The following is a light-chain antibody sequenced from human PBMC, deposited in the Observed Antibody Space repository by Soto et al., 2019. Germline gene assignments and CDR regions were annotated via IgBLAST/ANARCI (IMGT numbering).Light chain of an antibody. J-gene: IGLJ1*01. CDR3: SSYTSSTTLYV. Sequence: QSALTQPASVSGSPGQSITISCTGTGSDVGGYNYVSWYQHHPGNAPKLMIFDVSNRPSGVSDRFSGSKSGNTASLTISGLQAEDEADYYCSSYTSSTTLYVFGTGTKVTVL. CDR2: DVS. V-gene: IGLV2-14*01. CDR1: GSDVGGYNY.